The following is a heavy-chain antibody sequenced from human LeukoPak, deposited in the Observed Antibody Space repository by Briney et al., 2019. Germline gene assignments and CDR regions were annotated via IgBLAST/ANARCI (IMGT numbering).Heavy chain of an antibody. J-gene: IGHJ4*02. V-gene: IGHV1-8*01. CDR2: MNPNSGNT. CDR3: ARGGIGRAYCSGGSCYDNSFGN. Sequence: DSVKVSCKASGYTFTSYDFNWVRQATGQGLEWMGWMNPNSGNTGYAQKFQGRVTMTRNTSISTAYMELSSLRSEDTAVYYCARGGIGRAYCSGGSCYDNSFGNWGQGTLVTVSS. D-gene: IGHD2-15*01. CDR1: GYTFTSYD.